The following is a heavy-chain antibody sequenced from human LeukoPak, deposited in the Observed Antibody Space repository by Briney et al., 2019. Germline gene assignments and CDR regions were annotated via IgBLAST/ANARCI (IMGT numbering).Heavy chain of an antibody. D-gene: IGHD5-18*01. J-gene: IGHJ4*02. CDR3: ARDLMVDTEDY. Sequence: ASVKVSCKASGYTFTGYYMHWVRQAPGQGLVWMGWISPNSGGTHYAQKFQGRVTMTRDTSISTACMELSRLTSDDTAVYYCARDLMVDTEDYWGQGTLVTVSS. CDR2: ISPNSGGT. V-gene: IGHV1-2*02. CDR1: GYTFTGYY.